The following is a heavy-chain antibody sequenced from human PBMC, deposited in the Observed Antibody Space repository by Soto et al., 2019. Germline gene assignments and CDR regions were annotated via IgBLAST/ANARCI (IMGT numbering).Heavy chain of an antibody. CDR1: GYTFIDYY. CDR2: INPKSGLT. CDR3: ARRDRSGSFDY. Sequence: QVQLVQSGAEARKPGASVKVSCKASGYTFIDYYIHWVRLAPGQGLDWMGWINPKSGLTSHAQNFRGRVTMTRDTSSSTVHMELNRLTSDDRAIYFCARRDRSGSFDYWGQGTQVTVTS. D-gene: IGHD5-12*01. J-gene: IGHJ4*02. V-gene: IGHV1-2*02.